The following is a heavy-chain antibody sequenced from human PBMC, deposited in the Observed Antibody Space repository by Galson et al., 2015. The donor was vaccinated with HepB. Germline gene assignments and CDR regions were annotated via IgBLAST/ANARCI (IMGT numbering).Heavy chain of an antibody. D-gene: IGHD6-19*01. CDR3: ARFLAVAAMGWCDP. J-gene: IGHJ5*02. CDR2: ISTYNANT. V-gene: IGHV1-18*01. Sequence: ISTYNANTTYAQKFQGRVTMTTDTSTTTAYMELRSLRSDDTAVYYCARFLAVAAMGWCDPWGQGTLVTVSS.